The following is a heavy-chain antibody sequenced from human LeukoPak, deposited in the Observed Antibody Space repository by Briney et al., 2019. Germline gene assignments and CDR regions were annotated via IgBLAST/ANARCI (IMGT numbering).Heavy chain of an antibody. J-gene: IGHJ6*03. CDR2: INPSGGST. Sequence: GASVKVSCKASGYTFTSYYMHWVRQAPGQGLEWMGIINPSGGSTSYAQKFQGRVTMTRDTSTSTVYMELSSLRSEDTAVYYCAREGSSSWYSFYYYYYYMDVWGKGTTVTISS. D-gene: IGHD6-13*01. V-gene: IGHV1-46*01. CDR1: GYTFTSYY. CDR3: AREGSSSWYSFYYYYYYMDV.